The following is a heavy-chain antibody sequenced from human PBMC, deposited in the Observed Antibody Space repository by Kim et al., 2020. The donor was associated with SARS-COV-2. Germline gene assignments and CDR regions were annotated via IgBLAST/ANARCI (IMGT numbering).Heavy chain of an antibody. CDR3: ARTYYFGSGSYYKPYYYYYGMDG. J-gene: IGHJ6*02. Sequence: SETLSLTCTVSGGSISSYYWSWIRQPPGKGLEWIGYIYYSGSTNYNPSLKSRVTISVDTSKNQFSLKLSSVTAADTAMYFCARTYYFGSGSYYKPYYYYYGMDGWGQGTTGAVAS. D-gene: IGHD3-10*01. CDR2: IYYSGST. V-gene: IGHV4-59*01. CDR1: GGSISSYY.